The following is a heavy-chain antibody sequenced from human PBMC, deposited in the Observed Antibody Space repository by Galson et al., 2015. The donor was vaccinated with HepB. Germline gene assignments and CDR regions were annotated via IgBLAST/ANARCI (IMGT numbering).Heavy chain of an antibody. CDR1: GFTFTSYW. J-gene: IGHJ4*02. V-gene: IGHV3-7*01. D-gene: IGHD3-16*01. CDR3: ASEARGLGC. Sequence: SLRLSCAASGFTFTSYWMTWVRQAPGKGLECVANIKEDGTQKNCVDSVKGRFTISRDNAKNSLYLQMSGLRAEDTAVYYCASEARGLGCWGQGTLVTVSS. CDR2: IKEDGTQK.